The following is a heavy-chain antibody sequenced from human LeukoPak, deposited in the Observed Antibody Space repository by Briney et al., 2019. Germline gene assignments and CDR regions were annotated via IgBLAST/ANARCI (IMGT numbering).Heavy chain of an antibody. D-gene: IGHD1-7*01. CDR2: IYYSGGT. V-gene: IGHV4-39*07. Sequence: SETLSLTCSVSGGSISGSSYYWDWIRQPPGKGLEWIGTIYYSGGTYYNPSLKSRVTISVDTSKNQFSLKLTSVTAADTAVYYCARGHWNYGEPYYYYMDVWGKGTTVTVSS. CDR1: GGSISGSSYY. J-gene: IGHJ6*03. CDR3: ARGHWNYGEPYYYYMDV.